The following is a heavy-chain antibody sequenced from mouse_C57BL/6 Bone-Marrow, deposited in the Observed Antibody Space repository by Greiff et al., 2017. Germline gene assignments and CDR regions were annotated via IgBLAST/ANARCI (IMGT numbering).Heavy chain of an antibody. J-gene: IGHJ2*01. CDR2: ISNLAYSI. V-gene: IGHV5-15*01. CDR1: GFTFSDYG. D-gene: IGHD2-5*01. Sequence: EVKVVESGGGLVQPGGSLKLSCAASGFTFSDYGMAWVRQAPRKGPEWVAFISNLAYSIYYADTVTGRFTISRENAKNTLYLEMSSLRSEDTAMYYCARHNYSNSYFDYWGQGTTLTVSS. CDR3: ARHNYSNSYFDY.